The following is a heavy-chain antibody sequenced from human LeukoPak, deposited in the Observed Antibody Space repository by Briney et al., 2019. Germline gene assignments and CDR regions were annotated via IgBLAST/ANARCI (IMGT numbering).Heavy chain of an antibody. CDR2: INQDGSEK. D-gene: IGHD2-21*01. J-gene: IGHJ4*02. CDR1: GFTLSNYW. CDR3: ARDIYGGHDY. Sequence: GGSLSLSCAASGFTLSNYWMSWVRQAPAKGREWVANINQDGSEKSYVDSVEGRFTISRDNAKKSLYLHVNSLRAEDTAVYYCARDIYGGHDYWGQGTLLTVSS. V-gene: IGHV3-7*04.